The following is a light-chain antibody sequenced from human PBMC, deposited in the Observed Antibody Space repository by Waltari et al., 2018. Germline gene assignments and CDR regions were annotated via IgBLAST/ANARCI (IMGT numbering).Light chain of an antibody. CDR3: QQYGSSIMYT. Sequence: ALTQSPGTLSLSPGERATLSCRASQSITKRYFAWYQQKPGQAPRLLIYGASSRAAGIPDRFSGAGSGTDFTLTISRLEPEDSAVYYCQQYGSSIMYTFGQGTKLEIK. CDR1: QSITKRY. V-gene: IGKV3-20*01. CDR2: GAS. J-gene: IGKJ2*01.